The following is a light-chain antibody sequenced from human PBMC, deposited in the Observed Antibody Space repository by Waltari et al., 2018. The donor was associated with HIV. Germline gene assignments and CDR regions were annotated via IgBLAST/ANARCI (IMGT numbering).Light chain of an antibody. CDR3: QSADNSGTYV. J-gene: IGLJ1*01. CDR1: TLSNQS. Sequence: SYDLTQPPSVSVSPGQTARITCSGDTLSNQSSYWYQQKSGQAPVLVIFRDIVRPSGIPERVSGSRSGATVTLTISGVQAEDEADYYCQSADNSGTYVFATGTQVTVL. CDR2: RDI. V-gene: IGLV3-25*03.